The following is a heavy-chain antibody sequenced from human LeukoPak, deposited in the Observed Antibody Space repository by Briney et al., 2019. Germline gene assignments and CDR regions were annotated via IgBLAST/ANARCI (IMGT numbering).Heavy chain of an antibody. CDR1: GITLINYG. D-gene: IGHD3-10*01. J-gene: IGHJ4*02. Sequence: GGSLRLSCVVSGITLINYGMSWVRQAPGKGLEWVSGISESGGSTNYADSVKGRFIISRDNSKNTVYLQMNSLRAEDTAVYFCARRGIVIRGFLIGFHKEAYYFDYWGQGILVTVSS. CDR2: ISESGGST. CDR3: ARRGIVIRGFLIGFHKEAYYFDY. V-gene: IGHV3-23*01.